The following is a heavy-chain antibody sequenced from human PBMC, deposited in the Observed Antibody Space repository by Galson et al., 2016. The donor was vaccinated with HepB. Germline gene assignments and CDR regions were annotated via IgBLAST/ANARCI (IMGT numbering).Heavy chain of an antibody. V-gene: IGHV3-23*01. CDR2: ISAGGTGT. Sequence: SLRLSCAASGFTFSSYAMTWVRQAPGKGLEWVSAISAGGTGTYYADSVKGRFTISRDNSKSTLYLRMNSLRAEDTAVYYCARDRRAYCGGDCYSGLWFDPWGQGTLVTVSS. CDR1: GFTFSSYA. J-gene: IGHJ5*02. CDR3: ARDRRAYCGGDCYSGLWFDP. D-gene: IGHD2-21*02.